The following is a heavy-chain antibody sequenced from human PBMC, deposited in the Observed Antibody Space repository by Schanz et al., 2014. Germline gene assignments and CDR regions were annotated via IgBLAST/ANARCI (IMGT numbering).Heavy chain of an antibody. V-gene: IGHV3-23*01. Sequence: EVQLLESGGGLVQPGGSLRLSCAASGFTFSNHALSWVRQAPGKGLEWVSGIGGSGDSTYDADSVKGRFTISRDNSKNTLYLQMNSLRAEDTAVYYCAKDHAGSDILTALGNWGQGTLVTVSS. CDR1: GFTFSNHA. CDR3: AKDHAGSDILTALGN. J-gene: IGHJ4*02. CDR2: IGGSGDST. D-gene: IGHD3-9*01.